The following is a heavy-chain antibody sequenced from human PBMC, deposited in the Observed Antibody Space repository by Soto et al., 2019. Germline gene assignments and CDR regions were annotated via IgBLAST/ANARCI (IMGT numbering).Heavy chain of an antibody. D-gene: IGHD6-19*01. Sequence: SETLSLTCTVSGGTISNYYWSWIRQPPGKGLEWIGYVYYSGSTNYNPSLKSRVTISLDTSKNQFSLKLSSVTAADTAVYYCARPGWRNAPYDAFDIWGQGTMVTVSS. V-gene: IGHV4-59*01. CDR2: VYYSGST. CDR3: ARPGWRNAPYDAFDI. J-gene: IGHJ3*02. CDR1: GGTISNYY.